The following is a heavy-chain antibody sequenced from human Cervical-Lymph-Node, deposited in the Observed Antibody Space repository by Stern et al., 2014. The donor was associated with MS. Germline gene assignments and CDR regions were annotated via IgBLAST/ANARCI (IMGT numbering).Heavy chain of an antibody. J-gene: IGHJ4*02. CDR2: TIPCIGTS. V-gene: IGHV1-69*01. CDR1: GDDIRNYA. D-gene: IGHD2-2*01. Sequence: MKLVESGAEVKKPGSSVKVSCKSSGDDIRNYAFSWVRQAPGQGLEWMGGTIPCIGTSNYAQKFQVRVSITADESTSTAYMELSSLRSEDTAVYYCARSDVPAAVASIDYWGQGTLVTVSS. CDR3: ARSDVPAAVASIDY.